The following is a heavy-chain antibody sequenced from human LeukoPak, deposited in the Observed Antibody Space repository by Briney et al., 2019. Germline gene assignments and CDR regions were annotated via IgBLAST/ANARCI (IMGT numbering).Heavy chain of an antibody. CDR3: ARGSVGSTKRYYFDY. CDR2: INSDGSST. J-gene: IGHJ4*02. CDR1: GFTFSSYW. Sequence: GGSLRLSCAASGFTFSSYWMHWVRQAPGKGLVWVSRINSDGSSTSYADSVKGRFTISRDNAKNTLYLQMNSLRAEDTAVYYCARGSVGSTKRYYFDYWGQGTLVTVSS. D-gene: IGHD1-26*01. V-gene: IGHV3-74*01.